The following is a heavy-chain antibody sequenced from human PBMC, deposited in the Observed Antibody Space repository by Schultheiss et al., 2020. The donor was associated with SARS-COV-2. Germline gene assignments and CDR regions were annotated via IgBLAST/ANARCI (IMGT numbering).Heavy chain of an antibody. CDR1: GGSVSSGSYY. CDR3: ARGQNRNYYGMDV. J-gene: IGHJ6*02. D-gene: IGHD2/OR15-2a*01. V-gene: IGHV4-31*01. CDR2: IYYSGIT. Sequence: SETLSLTCTVSGGSVSSGSYYWSWIRQHPGKGLEWIGYIYYSGITYYNPSLKSLVTISGDTSKNQFSLKLNSVTAADTAVYYCARGQNRNYYGMDVWGQGTTVTVSS.